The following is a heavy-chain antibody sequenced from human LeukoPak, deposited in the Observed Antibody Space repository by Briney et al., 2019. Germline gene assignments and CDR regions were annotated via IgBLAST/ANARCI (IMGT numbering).Heavy chain of an antibody. CDR1: GGSISSGDYY. V-gene: IGHV4-30-4*08. D-gene: IGHD6-19*01. CDR3: ARGYIAVAHDAFDI. Sequence: SETLSLTCTVSGGSISSGDYYWSWIRQPPGKGLEWIGYIYYSGSTYYNPSLKRRVTISVDTSKNQFSLKLSSVTAADTAVYYCARGYIAVAHDAFDIWGQGTMVTVSS. J-gene: IGHJ3*02. CDR2: IYYSGST.